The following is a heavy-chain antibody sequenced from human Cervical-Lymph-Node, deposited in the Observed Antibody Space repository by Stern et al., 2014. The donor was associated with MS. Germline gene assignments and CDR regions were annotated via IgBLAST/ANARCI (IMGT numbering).Heavy chain of an antibody. CDR3: ARGPYCSSTSCYSNGYHFYGLDV. J-gene: IGHJ6*02. CDR2: ISGYNGDT. CDR1: GYTFTSFG. D-gene: IGHD2-2*01. V-gene: IGHV1-18*01. Sequence: QMQLVQSGAEVRKPGASVKVSCKASGYTFTSFGISWVRRSPGQGLEWMGWISGYNGDTNYPQKFQGRLILTTDTSTSTAYMDLTSLRSDDTAMYYCARGPYCSSTSCYSNGYHFYGLDVWGQGTTVTVSS.